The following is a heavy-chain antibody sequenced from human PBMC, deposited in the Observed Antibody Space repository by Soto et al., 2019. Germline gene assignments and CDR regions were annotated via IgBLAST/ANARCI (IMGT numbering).Heavy chain of an antibody. J-gene: IGHJ6*02. CDR2: ISWDGGST. CDR1: GFTFDDYA. CDR3: AKDISGSGSSYGMDV. Sequence: PGGSLRLSCAASGFTFDDYAMHWVRQAPGKGLEWVSLISWDGGSTYYADSVKGRFTISRDNSKNSLYLQMNSLRAEDTALYYCAKDISGSGSSYGMDVWGQVTTVTVSS. V-gene: IGHV3-43D*04. D-gene: IGHD3-10*01.